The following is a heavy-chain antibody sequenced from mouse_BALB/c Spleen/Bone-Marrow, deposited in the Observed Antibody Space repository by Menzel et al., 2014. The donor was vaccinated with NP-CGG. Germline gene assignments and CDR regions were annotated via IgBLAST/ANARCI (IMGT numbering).Heavy chain of an antibody. Sequence: EVMLVESGAELVKPGASVKLSCTASGFNIKDTYMHWVKQRPEQGLEWIGRVDPANGNTKYDPKFQGKATITAGTSSNTAYLQLSSLTSEDTAVYYCARYRLGTYFDYWGQGTTLTVSS. CDR3: ARYRLGTYFDY. CDR1: GFNIKDTY. J-gene: IGHJ2*01. D-gene: IGHD2-14*01. CDR2: VDPANGNT. V-gene: IGHV14-3*02.